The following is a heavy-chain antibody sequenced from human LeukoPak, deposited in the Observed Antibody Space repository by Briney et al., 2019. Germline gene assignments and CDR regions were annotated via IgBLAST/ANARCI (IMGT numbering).Heavy chain of an antibody. CDR3: AVLDYYGSGSYLSDGYYYYGMDV. Sequence: RTSETLSLTCTVSGGSISSGSYYWSGIRQPAGKGLEWIGRIYTSGSTNYNPSLKSRVTISVDTSKNQFSLKLSSVTAADTAVYYCAVLDYYGSGSYLSDGYYYYGMDVWGQGTTVTVSS. J-gene: IGHJ6*02. CDR1: GGSISSGSYY. CDR2: IYTSGST. D-gene: IGHD3-10*01. V-gene: IGHV4-61*02.